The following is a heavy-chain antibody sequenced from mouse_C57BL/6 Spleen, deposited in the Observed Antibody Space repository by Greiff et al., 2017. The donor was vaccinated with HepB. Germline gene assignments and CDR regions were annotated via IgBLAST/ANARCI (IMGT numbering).Heavy chain of an antibody. Sequence: VHVKQSGPELVKPGASVKISCKASGYSFTGYYMNWVKQSPEKSLEWIGEINPSTGGTTYNQKFKAKATLTVDKSSSTAYMQLKSLTSEDSAVYYCARERFPWGQGTLVTVSA. V-gene: IGHV1-42*01. CDR1: GYSFTGYY. CDR2: INPSTGGT. J-gene: IGHJ3*01. CDR3: ARERFP.